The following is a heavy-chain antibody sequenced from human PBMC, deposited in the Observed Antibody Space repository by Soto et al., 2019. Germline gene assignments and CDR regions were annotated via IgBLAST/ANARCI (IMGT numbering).Heavy chain of an antibody. CDR3: ARHTVYSSGWYFDY. CDR2: IYPGDSDT. J-gene: IGHJ4*02. V-gene: IGHV5-51*01. Sequence: PVESLKISCKGSGYSFTSYWIGWVRQMPGKGLEWMGIIYPGDSDTRYSPSFQGQVTISADKSISTAYLQWSSLKASDTAIYYCARHTVYSSGWYFDYWVQGTLVTVSS. CDR1: GYSFTSYW. D-gene: IGHD6-19*01.